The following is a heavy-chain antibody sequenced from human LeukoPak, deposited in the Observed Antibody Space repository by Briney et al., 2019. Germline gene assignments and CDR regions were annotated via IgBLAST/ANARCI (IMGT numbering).Heavy chain of an antibody. J-gene: IGHJ3*02. CDR1: GFSLSTSGMC. Sequence: SGPTLVNPTQTLTLTCTFSGFSLSTSGMCVSWIRQPPGKALEWLGRIDWDDDKYYSTSLKTRLTISKDTSKNQVVLTMTNMDPVDTATYYCARISSSGTLDAFDIWGQGTMVTVSS. V-gene: IGHV2-70*11. CDR2: IDWDDDK. CDR3: ARISSSGTLDAFDI. D-gene: IGHD3-22*01.